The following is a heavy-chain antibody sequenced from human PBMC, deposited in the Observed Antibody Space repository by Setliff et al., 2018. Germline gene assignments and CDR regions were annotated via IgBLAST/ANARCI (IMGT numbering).Heavy chain of an antibody. CDR3: VKGSGFYDY. Sequence: GGSLRLSCAASGFTFSSYWMSWVRQAPGKGLEWVANIKQDGSEKYYVDSVKGRFTISRDNAKNSLYLQMNNLRAEDTATYYCVKGSGFYDYWGQGAPVTVSS. D-gene: IGHD3-22*01. V-gene: IGHV3-7*03. CDR2: IKQDGSEK. CDR1: GFTFSSYW. J-gene: IGHJ4*02.